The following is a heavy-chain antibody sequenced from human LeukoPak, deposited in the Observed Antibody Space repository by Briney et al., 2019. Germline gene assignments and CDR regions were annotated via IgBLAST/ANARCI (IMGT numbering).Heavy chain of an antibody. CDR3: AGGYDYVWGSYRSPRNPEFDY. J-gene: IGHJ4*02. D-gene: IGHD3-16*02. Sequence: SETLSLTCAVYGGSFSGYYWSWIRQPPGKGLEWIGEINHSGSTNYNPSLKSRVTISVDTSKNQFSLKLSSVTAADTAAYYCAGGYDYVWGSYRSPRNPEFDYWGQGTLVTVSS. CDR2: INHSGST. V-gene: IGHV4-34*01. CDR1: GGSFSGYY.